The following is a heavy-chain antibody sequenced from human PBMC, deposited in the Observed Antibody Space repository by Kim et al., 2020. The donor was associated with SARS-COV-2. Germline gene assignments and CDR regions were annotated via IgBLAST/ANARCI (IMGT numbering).Heavy chain of an antibody. Sequence: YSGGTYYNPSLKSRVTISVDTSKNQFSLKLSSVTAADTAVYYCLLDAFDIWGQGTMVTVSS. CDR3: LLDAFDI. J-gene: IGHJ3*02. CDR2: YSGGT. V-gene: IGHV4-39*07.